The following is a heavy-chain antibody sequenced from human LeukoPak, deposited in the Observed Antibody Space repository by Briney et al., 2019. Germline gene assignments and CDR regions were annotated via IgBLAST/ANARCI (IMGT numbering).Heavy chain of an antibody. D-gene: IGHD1-1*01. CDR1: GFTFSGYA. Sequence: GGSLRLSCAASGFTFSGYAMSWVRRAPGRGLEWFSAISGSGGSTYYADSVKGRFTISRDNSKNTLYLQMNSLRAEDTAVYYCAKVGLERHQFAYWGQGTLVTVSS. CDR2: ISGSGGST. V-gene: IGHV3-23*01. J-gene: IGHJ4*02. CDR3: AKVGLERHQFAY.